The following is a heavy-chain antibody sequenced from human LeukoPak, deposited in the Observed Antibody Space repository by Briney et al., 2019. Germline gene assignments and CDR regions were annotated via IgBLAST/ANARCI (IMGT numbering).Heavy chain of an antibody. J-gene: IGHJ4*02. Sequence: PGGSLRLSCAVSGFTFSNFWMSWFRQAPGRGLEWVANIHPEGNEKYHVESVKGRFIISRDNTKNLLFLQMNGLRVEDTAVYYCARGDDFSGDHWGQGTLVTVSS. CDR1: GFTFSNFW. CDR2: IHPEGNEK. V-gene: IGHV3-7*04. D-gene: IGHD1-1*01. CDR3: ARGDDFSGDH.